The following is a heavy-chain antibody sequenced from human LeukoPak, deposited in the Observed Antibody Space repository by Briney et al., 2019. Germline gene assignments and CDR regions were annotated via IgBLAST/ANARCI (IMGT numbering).Heavy chain of an antibody. D-gene: IGHD3-10*01. J-gene: IGHJ4*02. CDR2: ISGSGGST. Sequence: GGSLRLSCAASGFTFSSYAMSWVRQAPGKGLEWVSAISGSGGSTYYADSVKGRFTISRDNAKNSLYLQMNSLRAEDTAVYYCARVGYDGSGSPREAVRYYFDYWGQGTLVTVSS. V-gene: IGHV3-23*01. CDR3: ARVGYDGSGSPREAVRYYFDY. CDR1: GFTFSSYA.